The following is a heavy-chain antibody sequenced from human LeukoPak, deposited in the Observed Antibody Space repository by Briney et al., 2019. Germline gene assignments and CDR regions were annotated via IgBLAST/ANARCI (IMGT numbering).Heavy chain of an antibody. CDR1: GFTFSIYA. CDR3: AKDYSGSWYYFDY. J-gene: IGHJ4*02. D-gene: IGHD6-13*01. CDR2: ISGSGGST. V-gene: IGHV3-23*01. Sequence: GGSLRLSCAASGFTFSIYAITWVRQAPGKGLEWVSTISGSGGSTYYADSVEGRFTISRDNSKNTLYLQMNSLRPEDTAIYYCAKDYSGSWYYFDYWGQGTLVTVSS.